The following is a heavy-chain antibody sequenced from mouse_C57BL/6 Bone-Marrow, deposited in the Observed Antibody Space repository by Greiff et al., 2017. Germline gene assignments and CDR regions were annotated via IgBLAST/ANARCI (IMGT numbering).Heavy chain of an antibody. V-gene: IGHV1-69*01. CDR2: IDPSDSYT. J-gene: IGHJ2*01. CDR3: AREGTTVVAPFDY. CDR1: GYTFTSYW. D-gene: IGHD1-1*01. Sequence: QVQLQQSGAELVMPGASVKLSCKASGYTFTSYWMHWVKQRPGQGLEWIGEIDPSDSYTNYNQKFKGKSTLTVDKSSSTAYMQLSSLTSEDSAVYYCAREGTTVVAPFDYWGQGTTLTVSS.